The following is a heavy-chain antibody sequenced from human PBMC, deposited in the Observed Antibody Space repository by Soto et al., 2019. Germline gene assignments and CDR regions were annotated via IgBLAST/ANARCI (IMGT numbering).Heavy chain of an antibody. CDR2: IYWDDDK. D-gene: IGHD3-22*01. CDR1: GFSLSTTEVG. Sequence: QITLKESGPTLVKPTQTLTLTCTFSGFSLSTTEVGVGWIRQPPGKALEWLALIYWDDDKRYSPSLKSRLTITKDTSKSQVVRTLTNMDPVDTATSYCARIKKYENSGYPPDYWGQGTLVTVSS. J-gene: IGHJ4*02. V-gene: IGHV2-5*02. CDR3: ARIKKYENSGYPPDY.